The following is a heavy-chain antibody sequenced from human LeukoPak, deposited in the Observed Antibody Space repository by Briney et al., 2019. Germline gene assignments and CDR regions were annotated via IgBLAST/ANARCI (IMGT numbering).Heavy chain of an antibody. V-gene: IGHV4-59*11. CDR3: ARDGGGYRRSWYGGAYYYYMDV. CDR1: GGSISSHY. CDR2: ISYTGTT. J-gene: IGHJ6*03. D-gene: IGHD6-13*01. Sequence: PSETLSLTCIVSGGSISSHYWSWIRRPPGKGLEWIGYISYTGTTNYNPSLKSRVTISGDTSKNQFSLNLTSVTAADTAVSYCARDGGGYRRSWYGGAYYYYMDVWGKGTTVTVSS.